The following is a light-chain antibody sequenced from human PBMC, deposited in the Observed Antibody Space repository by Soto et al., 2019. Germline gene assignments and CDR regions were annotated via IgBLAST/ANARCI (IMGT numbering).Light chain of an antibody. V-gene: IGLV2-18*01. CDR3: SLYISGSTYV. Sequence: QSALTQPPSVSGSPGQSVTISCTGTSSDVGSYNRLSWYQQPPGTAPKLIMYEVNTRPSGVPDRFSGSKSGSTASLTISGLHAEYEADYYCSLYISGSTYVFGTGTKVTVL. CDR1: SSDVGSYNR. CDR2: EVN. J-gene: IGLJ1*01.